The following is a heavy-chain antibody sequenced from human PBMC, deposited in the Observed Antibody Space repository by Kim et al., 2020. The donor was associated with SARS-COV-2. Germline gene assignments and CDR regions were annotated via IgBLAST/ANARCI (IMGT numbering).Heavy chain of an antibody. CDR1: GFTFSSYS. J-gene: IGHJ4*02. CDR2: ISSSSSYI. CDR3: ARVEFQHRQWLGGSFDY. D-gene: IGHD6-19*01. V-gene: IGHV3-21*01. Sequence: GGSLRLSCAASGFTFSSYSMNWVRQAPGKGLEWVSSISSSSSYIYYADSVKGRFTISRDNAKNSLYLQMNSLRAEDTAVYYCARVEFQHRQWLGGSFDYWGQGTLVTVSS.